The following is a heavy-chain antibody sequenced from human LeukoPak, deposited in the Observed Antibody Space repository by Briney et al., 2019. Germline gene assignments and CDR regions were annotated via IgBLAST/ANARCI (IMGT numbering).Heavy chain of an antibody. CDR3: ARTSSSFEEAALDI. V-gene: IGHV5-51*01. Sequence: GESLKISCKGSGYSFNTYWIGWVRQMPGEGLQWMGIIYPGDSDTRYSPSFQGHVTISADKSISTAYLQLSSLKASDTAMYYCARTSSSFEEAALDIWGQGTMVTVSS. CDR2: IYPGDSDT. CDR1: GYSFNTYW. J-gene: IGHJ3*02. D-gene: IGHD6-6*01.